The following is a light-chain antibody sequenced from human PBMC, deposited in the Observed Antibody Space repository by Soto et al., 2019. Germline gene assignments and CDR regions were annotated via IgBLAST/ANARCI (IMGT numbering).Light chain of an antibody. J-gene: IGLJ1*01. CDR2: EVS. CDR3: SSYTRSSTGG. Sequence: QYVLTQPASVSGSPGQSITISCTGTSSDVGGYNYVSWYQQHPGKAPKLMIYEVSNRPSGVSNRFSGSKSGNTASLTISVLQAEDEAEYYCSSYTRSSTGGFGTGTKLTVL. V-gene: IGLV2-14*01. CDR1: SSDVGGYNY.